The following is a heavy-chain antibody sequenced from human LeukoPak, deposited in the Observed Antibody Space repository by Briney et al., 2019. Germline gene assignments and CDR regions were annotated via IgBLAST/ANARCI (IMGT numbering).Heavy chain of an antibody. CDR1: GGSFSGYY. CDR2: INHSGST. CDR3: ARGGGLRFLEWFRSTPYYYYGMDV. J-gene: IGHJ6*02. Sequence: SETLSLTCAVYGGSFSGYYWSWIRQPPGKGLEWIGEINHSGSTNYNPSLKSRVTISVDTSKNQFSLKLSSVTAADTAVYYCARGGGLRFLEWFRSTPYYYYGMDVWGQGTTVTVSS. D-gene: IGHD3-3*01. V-gene: IGHV4-34*01.